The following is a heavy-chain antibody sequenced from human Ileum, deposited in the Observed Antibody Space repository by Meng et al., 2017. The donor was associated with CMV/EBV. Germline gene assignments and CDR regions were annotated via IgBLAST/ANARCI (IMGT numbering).Heavy chain of an antibody. D-gene: IGHD1-26*01. CDR2: INTDGSRT. CDR3: ARGGSVYSDY. Sequence: GGSLRLSCEASGFTFNNYWMHWVRQAPGKGLVWVSRINTDGSRTTYADSVKGRFTISRDNAKNTLYLQMNSLRAEDTAVYYCARGGSVYSDYWGQGTLVTVSS. V-gene: IGHV3-74*01. J-gene: IGHJ4*02. CDR1: GFTFNNYW.